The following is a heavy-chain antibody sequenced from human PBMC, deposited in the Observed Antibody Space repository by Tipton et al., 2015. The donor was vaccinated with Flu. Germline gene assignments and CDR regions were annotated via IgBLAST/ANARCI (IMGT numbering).Heavy chain of an antibody. CDR1: GGSISSYY. Sequence: GLVKPSETLSLTCTVSGGSISSYYWSWIRQPPGKGLEWIGYIYYSGSTNYNPSLKSRVTISVDTSKNQFSLKLSSVTAADTAVYYCARDLRYYNWNDRVTDSYYYGMDVWGQGTTVTVSS. CDR2: IYYSGST. V-gene: IGHV4-59*01. CDR3: ARDLRYYNWNDRVTDSYYYGMDV. D-gene: IGHD1-1*01. J-gene: IGHJ6*02.